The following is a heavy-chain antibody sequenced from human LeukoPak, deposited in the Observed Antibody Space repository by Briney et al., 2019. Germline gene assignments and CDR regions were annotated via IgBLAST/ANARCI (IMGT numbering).Heavy chain of an antibody. CDR2: ISGSGGST. D-gene: IGHD3-22*01. V-gene: IGHV3-23*01. CDR1: GFTFSSYG. J-gene: IGHJ4*02. CDR3: AKGVIINSGYHFDY. Sequence: GGTLRLSCAASGFTFSSYGMSWVRQAPGKGLEWVSAISGSGGSTYYADSVKGRFTISRDNSKNTLYLQMNSLRAEDTAVYYCAKGVIINSGYHFDYWGQGTLVTVSS.